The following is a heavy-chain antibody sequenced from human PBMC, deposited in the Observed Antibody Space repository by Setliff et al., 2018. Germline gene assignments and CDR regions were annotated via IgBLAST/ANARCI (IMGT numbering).Heavy chain of an antibody. CDR1: GGSITSHY. Sequence: SETLSLTCSVSGGSITSHYWSWIRQSPGKGLEWIGYIDYSGTTNYNPSLKSRVTISSDTSKNQFSLKLSSVTAADTAVYYCARQQQLVIGSTAYYYYGMDVWGQGTTVTVSS. CDR2: IDYSGTT. CDR3: ARQQQLVIGSTAYYYYGMDV. V-gene: IGHV4-59*08. J-gene: IGHJ6*02. D-gene: IGHD6-13*01.